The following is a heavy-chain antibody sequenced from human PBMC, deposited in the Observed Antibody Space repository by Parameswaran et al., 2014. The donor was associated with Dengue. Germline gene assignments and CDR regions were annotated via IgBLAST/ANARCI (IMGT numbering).Heavy chain of an antibody. Sequence: WVRQAPGQGLEWMGIINPSGGTTVYAQKFQGRVTMTRDTSTSTVYMDLSSLRSEDTAVYYCARERRSPGNYGSGSYFDYWGQGTLVTVSS. D-gene: IGHD3-10*01. CDR3: ARERRSPGNYGSGSYFDY. J-gene: IGHJ4*02. V-gene: IGHV1-46*01. CDR2: INPSGGTT.